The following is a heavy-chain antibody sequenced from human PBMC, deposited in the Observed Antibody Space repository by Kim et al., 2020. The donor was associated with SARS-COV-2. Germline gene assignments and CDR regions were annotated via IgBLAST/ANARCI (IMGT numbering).Heavy chain of an antibody. V-gene: IGHV4-34*13. CDR3: ARMTTVTTYYFDY. J-gene: IGHJ4*02. Sequence: YNPSLKGRVTISVDTSKNQFSLKLSSVTTADTAVYYCARMTTVTTYYFDYWGQGTLVTVSS. D-gene: IGHD4-17*01.